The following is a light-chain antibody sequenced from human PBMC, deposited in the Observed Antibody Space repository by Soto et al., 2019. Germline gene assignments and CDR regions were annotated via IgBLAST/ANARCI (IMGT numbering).Light chain of an antibody. Sequence: EIVLTQSPGTLSLSPGERATLSCRASQSVSSGYLAWYQQKPGQAPRLLIYAASTRATGIPNRFSGSGSGTDITLTISRLEPEDFAVYYWQQYGSSPWTFGQGTKVEIK. CDR1: QSVSSGY. CDR2: AAS. J-gene: IGKJ1*01. CDR3: QQYGSSPWT. V-gene: IGKV3-20*01.